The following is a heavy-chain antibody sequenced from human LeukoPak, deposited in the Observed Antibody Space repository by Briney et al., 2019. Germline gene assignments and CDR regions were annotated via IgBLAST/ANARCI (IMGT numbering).Heavy chain of an antibody. CDR3: ARPYCRATRCYLYLYGLDV. J-gene: IGHJ6*02. D-gene: IGHD2-2*01. CDR1: GFTFDDYA. Sequence: PGGSLRLSCAASGFTFDDYAMHWVRQAPGKGLEWVSGISWNSGSIGYADSVKGRFTISRDNAKNSLYLHLNSVRTEDTAVYYCARPYCRATRCYLYLYGLDVWGQGSTVTVSS. CDR2: ISWNSGSI. V-gene: IGHV3-9*01.